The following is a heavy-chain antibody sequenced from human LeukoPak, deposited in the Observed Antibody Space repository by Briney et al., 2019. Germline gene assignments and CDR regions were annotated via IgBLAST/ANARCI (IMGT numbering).Heavy chain of an antibody. V-gene: IGHV1-18*01. CDR3: ARITRPYYFDY. D-gene: IGHD1-1*01. Sequence: ASVKVSCKASGYTFTSYGISWVRQAPGQGLEWMGWISAYNGNTNYAQKLQGRVTMTTDTSTSTAYMELSSLRSEDTAVYYCARITRPYYFDYWGQGTLVTVSS. J-gene: IGHJ4*02. CDR2: ISAYNGNT. CDR1: GYTFTSYG.